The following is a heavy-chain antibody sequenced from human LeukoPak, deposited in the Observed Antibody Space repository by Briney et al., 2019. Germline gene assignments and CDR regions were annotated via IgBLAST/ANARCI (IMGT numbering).Heavy chain of an antibody. Sequence: ASVKVSCKASGYTFISYDIVWLRQATGQGLEWMGYMNPKSGNTDYVQNFQGRVTMTRDTTITTAYMELSGLRSEDTAVYYCARKIASTRLGIRYYYMDVWGEGTTVTISS. CDR3: ARKIASTRLGIRYYYMDV. J-gene: IGHJ6*03. CDR1: GYTFISYD. CDR2: MNPKSGNT. D-gene: IGHD3-3*02. V-gene: IGHV1-8*01.